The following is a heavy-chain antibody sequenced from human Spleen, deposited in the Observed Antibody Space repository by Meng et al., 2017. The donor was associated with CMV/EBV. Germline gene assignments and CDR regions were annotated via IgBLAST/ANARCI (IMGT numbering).Heavy chain of an antibody. D-gene: IGHD1-26*01. CDR3: ARMGSGSIQGYDY. J-gene: IGHJ4*02. V-gene: IGHV4-38-2*02. CDR2: INHSGST. CDR1: GYSISSGHY. Sequence: SETLSLTCTVSGYSISSGHYWGWIRQSPGKGLEWIGSINHSGSTYYNPSLKSRVTISLDTSKSHFSLKLTSVTAADTAVYYCARMGSGSIQGYDYWGQGTLVTVSS.